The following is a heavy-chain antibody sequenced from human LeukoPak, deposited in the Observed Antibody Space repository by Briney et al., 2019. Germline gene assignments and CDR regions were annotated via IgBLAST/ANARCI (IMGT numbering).Heavy chain of an antibody. D-gene: IGHD2-21*02. V-gene: IGHV1-46*01. CDR3: ASGTWVVTALNWFDP. CDR2: INPSGGST. CDR1: GYTFTSYY. J-gene: IGHJ5*02. Sequence: GASVKVSCKASGYTFTSYYMHWVRQAPGQGLEWMGIINPSGGSTSYAQKFQGRVTMTRDTSTSTVYMELSSLRSEDTAVYYCASGTWVVTALNWFDPWGQGTLVTVSS.